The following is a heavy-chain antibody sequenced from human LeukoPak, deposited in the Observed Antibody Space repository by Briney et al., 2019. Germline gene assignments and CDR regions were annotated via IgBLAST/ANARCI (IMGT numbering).Heavy chain of an antibody. CDR1: GGSFSGYY. CDR3: ARGRAAAAY. J-gene: IGHJ4*02. Sequence: SETVSLTCAVYGGSFSGYYWSWIRQPPGKGLEWIGEINHSGSTNYNPSLKSRVTISVDTSKNQFSLKLSSVTAADTAVYYCARGRAAAAYWGQGTLVTVSS. CDR2: INHSGST. D-gene: IGHD6-13*01. V-gene: IGHV4-34*01.